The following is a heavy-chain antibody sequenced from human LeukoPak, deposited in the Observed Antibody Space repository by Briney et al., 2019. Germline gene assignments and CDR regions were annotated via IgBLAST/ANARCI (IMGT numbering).Heavy chain of an antibody. J-gene: IGHJ6*02. D-gene: IGHD4-17*01. CDR3: ASHGLSTGGYYIMDV. CDR2: INYSGNT. Sequence: TSETLSLTCAVPGGSISSYYCSWIRKSPGKGLEWIGYINYSGNTAFNPPLKSRATISVDTPKNQFSLKLSSVTAADAAVYYCASHGLSTGGYYIMDVWGQGTTVTVSS. V-gene: IGHV4-59*08. CDR1: GGSISSYY.